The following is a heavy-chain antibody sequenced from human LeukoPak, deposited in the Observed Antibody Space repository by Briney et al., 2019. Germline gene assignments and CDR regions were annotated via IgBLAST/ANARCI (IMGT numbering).Heavy chain of an antibody. CDR3: PRDSGVYSDYVRQFDY. J-gene: IGHJ4*02. V-gene: IGHV3-21*01. D-gene: IGHD5-12*01. CDR1: GFTFSSYS. CDR2: ISSSSSYI. Sequence: GGSLRLSCAASGFTFSSYSMNWVRQAPGKGLEWVSSISSSSSYIYYADSVKGRFTISRDNAKNSLYLQMNSLRDEDTAVYYCPRDSGVYSDYVRQFDYWGQGTLVTVSS.